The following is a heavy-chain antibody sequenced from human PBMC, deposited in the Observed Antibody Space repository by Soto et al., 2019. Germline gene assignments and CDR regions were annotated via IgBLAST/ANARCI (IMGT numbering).Heavy chain of an antibody. D-gene: IGHD6-19*01. Sequence: WETMSLTCTVSGGSISSSSYYWGWIRQPPGKGLEWIGSIYYSGSTYYNPSLKSRVTISVDTSKNQFSLKLSSVTAADTAVYYCARRQGSGWYKDTYFYYYMDVWGKGTTVTSP. CDR2: IYYSGST. J-gene: IGHJ6*03. V-gene: IGHV4-39*01. CDR1: GGSISSSSYY. CDR3: ARRQGSGWYKDTYFYYYMDV.